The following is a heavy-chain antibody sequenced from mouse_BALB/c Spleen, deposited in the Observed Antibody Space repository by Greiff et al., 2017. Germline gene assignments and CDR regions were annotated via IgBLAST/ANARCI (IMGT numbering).Heavy chain of an antibody. V-gene: IGHV5-6-3*01. CDR3: ARDIDWSLDY. CDR1: GFTFSSYG. Sequence: EVQLVESGGGLVQPGGSLKLSCAASGFTFSSYGMSWVRQTPDKRLELVATINSNGGSTYYPDSVKGRFTISRDNAKNTLYLQMSSLKSEDTAMYYCARDIDWSLDYWGQGTTLTVSS. J-gene: IGHJ2*01. D-gene: IGHD2-13*01. CDR2: INSNGGST.